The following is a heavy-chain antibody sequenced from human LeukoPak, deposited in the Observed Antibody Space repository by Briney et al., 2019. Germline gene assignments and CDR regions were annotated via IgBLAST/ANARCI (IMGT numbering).Heavy chain of an antibody. V-gene: IGHV3-33*01. Sequence: PGGSLRLSCAASGFTFSSYGMHWVRQAPGKGLEWVAVIWYDGSNKYYADSVKGRFTISRDNSKNTLYLQMNSLRAEDTAVYYCARDGGGSLGLDYWGQGTLVTVSS. CDR1: GFTFSSYG. J-gene: IGHJ4*02. D-gene: IGHD1-26*01. CDR2: IWYDGSNK. CDR3: ARDGGGSLGLDY.